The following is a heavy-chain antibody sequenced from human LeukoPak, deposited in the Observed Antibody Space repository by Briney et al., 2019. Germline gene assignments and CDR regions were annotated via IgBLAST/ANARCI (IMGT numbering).Heavy chain of an antibody. D-gene: IGHD7-27*01. CDR1: GGSISTNNW. J-gene: IGHJ3*02. CDR3: ARKTGVEAFDI. CDR2: IFYSGST. V-gene: IGHV4-4*02. Sequence: PSETLSLTCAVSGGSISTNNWWSWVRQPPGKGLEWIGEIFYSGSTNYSPSLKSRVTISVDKSKNQFSLKLSSVTAADTAVYYCARKTGVEAFDIWGQGTMVTVSS.